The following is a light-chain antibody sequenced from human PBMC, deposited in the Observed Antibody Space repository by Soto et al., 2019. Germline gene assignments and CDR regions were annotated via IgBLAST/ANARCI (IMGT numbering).Light chain of an antibody. CDR3: RSYTSSTTLI. Sequence: QSALTQPASVSGSPGQSITISCTGTSSDIGGYNYVSWFQQHPGKAPKLMIYEVSNRPSGVSNRFSGSKSGNTASLTIFGLRTEDEADYYCRSYTSSTTLIFGGGTKLTVL. CDR1: SSDIGGYNY. CDR2: EVS. J-gene: IGLJ2*01. V-gene: IGLV2-14*01.